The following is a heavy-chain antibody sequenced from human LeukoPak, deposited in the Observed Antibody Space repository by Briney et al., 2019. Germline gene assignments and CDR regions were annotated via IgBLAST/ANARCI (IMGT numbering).Heavy chain of an antibody. D-gene: IGHD3-10*01. CDR1: GGTFSSYA. Sequence: SVKVSCKASGGTFSSYAISWVRQAPGQGLEWMGRIIPILGIANYAQKFQGRVTITADKSTSTAYMELSSLRSEDTAVYYCARDLPFGELLSTHLYYWGQGTLVTVSS. V-gene: IGHV1-69*04. CDR3: ARDLPFGELLSTHLYY. CDR2: IIPILGIA. J-gene: IGHJ4*02.